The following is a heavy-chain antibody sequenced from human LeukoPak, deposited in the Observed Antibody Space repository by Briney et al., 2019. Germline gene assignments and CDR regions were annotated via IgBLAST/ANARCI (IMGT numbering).Heavy chain of an antibody. J-gene: IGHJ4*02. CDR1: GYTFTDYY. V-gene: IGHV1-69-2*01. CDR2: VDPEDGET. Sequence: ASVKVSCKVSGYTFTDYYMHWVQQAPGKGLEWMGLVDPEDGETIYAEKFQGRVTITADTSTDTACMELSSLRSEDTAVYYCATEIPRGDYYDYWGQGTLVTVSS. CDR3: ATEIPRGDYYDY.